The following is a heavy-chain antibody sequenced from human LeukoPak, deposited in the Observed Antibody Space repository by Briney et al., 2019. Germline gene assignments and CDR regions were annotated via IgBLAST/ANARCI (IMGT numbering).Heavy chain of an antibody. CDR3: ARSGGSYWYFDL. CDR2: IYSGGST. V-gene: IGHV3-53*01. CDR1: GFTFRDSA. J-gene: IGHJ2*01. Sequence: GGSLRLSCAASGFTFRDSAMSWVRQAPGKGLEWVSVIYSGGSTYYADSVKGRFTISRDNSKNTLYLQMNSLRAEDTAVYYCARSGGSYWYFDLWGRGTLVTVSS. D-gene: IGHD4-23*01.